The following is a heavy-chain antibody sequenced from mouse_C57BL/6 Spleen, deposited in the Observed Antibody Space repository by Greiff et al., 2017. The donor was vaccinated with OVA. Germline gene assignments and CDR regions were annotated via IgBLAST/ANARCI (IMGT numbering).Heavy chain of an antibody. Sequence: QVQLQQSGAELMKPGASVKLSCKATGYTFTGYWIEWVKQRPGHGLEWIGEILPGSGSTNYNEKFKGKATFTVDQSSNTAYMQLSSLTSEDSASYDCAGSGIYYCYSYAMYCWGTGTSVTVA. J-gene: IGHJ4*01. D-gene: IGHD2-3*01. V-gene: IGHV1-9*01. CDR1: GYTFTGYW. CDR3: AGSGIYYCYSYAMYC. CDR2: ILPGSGST.